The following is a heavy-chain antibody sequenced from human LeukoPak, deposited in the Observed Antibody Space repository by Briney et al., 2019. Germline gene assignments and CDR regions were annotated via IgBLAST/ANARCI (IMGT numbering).Heavy chain of an antibody. CDR3: ARETWFGDLNWFDP. CDR1: GGSISSGSYY. Sequence: PSQTLSLTCTVSGGSISSGSYYWSWIRQPAGKGLEWIGRISGSGTITYNPALQSRLSISIDTSKNQFSLKLSSVTAADTAVYYCARETWFGDLNWFDPWGQGTLVTVSS. V-gene: IGHV4-61*02. CDR2: ISGSGTI. J-gene: IGHJ5*02. D-gene: IGHD3-10*01.